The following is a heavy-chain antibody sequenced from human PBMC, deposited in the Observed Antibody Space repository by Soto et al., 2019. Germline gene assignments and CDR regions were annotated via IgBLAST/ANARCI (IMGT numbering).Heavy chain of an antibody. D-gene: IGHD1-1*01. V-gene: IGHV3-30*03. Sequence: QVQLVESGGGVVQPGRSLRLSCAASGFTFSRYGMHWVRQAPGKGLEWVAVISYDGSNKYYADAVKGRFTISRDNSKNTPYRQGSILRAAETAVYYWATEHTANWYGWDFDHCGQGTLVTVSS. J-gene: IGHJ4*02. CDR3: ATEHTANWYGWDFDH. CDR1: GFTFSRYG. CDR2: ISYDGSNK.